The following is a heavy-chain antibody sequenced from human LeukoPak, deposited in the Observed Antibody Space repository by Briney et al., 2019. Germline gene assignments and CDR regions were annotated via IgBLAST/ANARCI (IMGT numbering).Heavy chain of an antibody. CDR2: IFYTGST. Sequence: SETLSLTCTVSGGSISSYYWSWIRQPPGKGLEWIGYIFYTGSTNYNPSLKSRVTISVLTSKNRFSLKLSSVTAAGTAVYYCARNIAVAGRGDYMDVWGKGTTVTVSS. D-gene: IGHD6-19*01. V-gene: IGHV4-59*08. J-gene: IGHJ6*03. CDR1: GGSISSYY. CDR3: ARNIAVAGRGDYMDV.